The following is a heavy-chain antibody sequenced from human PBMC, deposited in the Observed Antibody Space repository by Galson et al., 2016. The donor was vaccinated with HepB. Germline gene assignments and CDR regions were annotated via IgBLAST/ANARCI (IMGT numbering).Heavy chain of an antibody. D-gene: IGHD2/OR15-2a*01. CDR3: ARRHEYCPPVGCSVDY. J-gene: IGHJ4*02. CDR1: GFTFRNYG. Sequence: SLRLSCAASGFTFRNYGMTWVRQAPGKGLEWVAADSMDGRRKFYADSVKGRFTISRDNSNSMLFLQMSSLRADDTAVYYCARRHEYCPPVGCSVDYWGQGTLVSVPS. V-gene: IGHV3-30*03. CDR2: DSMDGRRK.